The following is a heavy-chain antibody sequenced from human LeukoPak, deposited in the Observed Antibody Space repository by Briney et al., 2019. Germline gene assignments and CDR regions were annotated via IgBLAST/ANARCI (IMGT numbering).Heavy chain of an antibody. CDR1: GFTFSSYS. Sequence: GGSLRLPCAASGFTFSSYSMNWVRQAPGKGLEWVSYISSSSSTIYYADSVKGRFTISRDNAKNSLYLQMNSLRAEDTAVYYCAREKYSSGWSNAFDIWGQGTMVTVSS. V-gene: IGHV3-48*04. D-gene: IGHD6-19*01. CDR2: ISSSSSTI. CDR3: AREKYSSGWSNAFDI. J-gene: IGHJ3*02.